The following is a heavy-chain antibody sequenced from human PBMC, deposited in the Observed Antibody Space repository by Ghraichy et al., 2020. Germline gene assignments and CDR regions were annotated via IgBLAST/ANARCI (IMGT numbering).Heavy chain of an antibody. V-gene: IGHV3-7*04. CDR3: ARDRRSNWYPYLDY. CDR1: GFTFSTSW. J-gene: IGHJ4*02. CDR2: IKPDGTEK. D-gene: IGHD6-13*01. Sequence: GGSLRLSCAASGFTFSTSWMSWVRQAPGKGLEWVANIKPDGTEKYYVDSVKGRFTISRDNAKNSLYLQMNSLRVEDTAVYYCARDRRSNWYPYLDYWGQGTLVTLSS.